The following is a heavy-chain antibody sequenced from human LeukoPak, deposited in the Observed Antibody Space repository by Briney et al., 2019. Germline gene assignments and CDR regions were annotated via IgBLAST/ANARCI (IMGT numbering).Heavy chain of an antibody. V-gene: IGHV1-18*04. Sequence: ASVKVSCKASGYTLTSNGISWVRQAPGQGLEWMGWINTYNGNTNYAQNLRGRVTMTTDTSTSTAYMELRSLRSDDTAVYYCARQAGGYSSGWYQFHFDYWGQGTLVTVSS. CDR3: ARQAGGYSSGWYQFHFDY. D-gene: IGHD6-19*01. J-gene: IGHJ4*02. CDR1: GYTLTSNG. CDR2: INTYNGNT.